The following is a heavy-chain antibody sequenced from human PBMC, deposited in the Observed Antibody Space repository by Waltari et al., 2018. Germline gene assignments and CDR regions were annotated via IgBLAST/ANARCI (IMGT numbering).Heavy chain of an antibody. CDR2: ISGSGGTK. J-gene: IGHJ4*02. D-gene: IGHD1-7*01. Sequence: EVQLLESGGGLVQPGGSLRLSCAASGFTFSSYAMSWVRQAPGKGLEWVAAISGSGGTKYYADSMKGRYTISRHNSKNTLYLQMNSLRAEDTAVYYCAKDRNTPSIRTGTTDYWGQGTLVTVSS. CDR3: AKDRNTPSIRTGTTDY. CDR1: GFTFSSYA. V-gene: IGHV3-23*01.